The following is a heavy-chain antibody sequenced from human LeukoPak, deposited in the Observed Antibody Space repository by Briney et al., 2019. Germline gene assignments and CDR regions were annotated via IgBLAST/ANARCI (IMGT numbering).Heavy chain of an antibody. Sequence: PGGSLRLSCAASGFTFSSYSMNWVRQAPGKGLEWVSGINWNGGSTGYADSVKGRFTISRDNAKNSLYLQMNSLRAEDTALYYCARGYSGYEGHQNWGQGTLVTVSS. D-gene: IGHD5-12*01. CDR3: ARGYSGYEGHQN. V-gene: IGHV3-20*04. CDR2: INWNGGST. CDR1: GFTFSSYS. J-gene: IGHJ4*02.